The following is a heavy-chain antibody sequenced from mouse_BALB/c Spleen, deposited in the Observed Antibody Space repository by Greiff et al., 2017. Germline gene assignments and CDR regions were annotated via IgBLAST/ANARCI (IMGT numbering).Heavy chain of an antibody. CDR2: ISNLAYSI. V-gene: IGHV5-15*02. CDR1: GFTFSDYG. D-gene: IGHD4-1*01. J-gene: IGHJ1*01. CDR3: ARGGLGLGYFDV. Sequence: EVHLVESGGGLVQPGGSRKLSCAASGFTFSDYGMAWVRQAPGKGPEWVAFISNLAYSIYYADTVTGRFTISRENAKNTLYLEMSSLRSEDTAMYYCARGGLGLGYFDVRGAGTTVTVSS.